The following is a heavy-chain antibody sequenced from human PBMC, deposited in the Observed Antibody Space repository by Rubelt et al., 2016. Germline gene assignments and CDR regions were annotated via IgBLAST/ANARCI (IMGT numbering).Heavy chain of an antibody. D-gene: IGHD3-16*02. CDR3: ARKRYHWGSYRYTHLYYFDY. V-gene: IGHV4-34*01. CDR1: GGSFSGYY. Sequence: QVQLQQWGAGLLKPSETLSLTCAVYGGSFSGYYWSWIRQPPGKGLEWIGEINHSGSTNYNPSLKSRVTLSVDTSKNQFSLKLSSVAAADTAVYYGARKRYHWGSYRYTHLYYFDYWGQGTLVTVSS. J-gene: IGHJ4*02. CDR2: INHSGST.